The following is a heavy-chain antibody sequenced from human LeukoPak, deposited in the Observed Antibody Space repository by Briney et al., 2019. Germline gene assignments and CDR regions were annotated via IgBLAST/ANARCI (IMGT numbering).Heavy chain of an antibody. D-gene: IGHD3-22*01. J-gene: IGHJ4*02. CDR1: GFTFNDYV. CDR2: IGWNSHII. CDR3: AKDRDSSGFAPYFDY. Sequence: GGSLRLSCAASGFTFNDYVMHWVRQAPGKGLEWVSGIGWNSHIIGYEDSVKGRFTISRDNARNSLSLQMNSLRAEDTAFYYCAKDRDSSGFAPYFDYWGQGILVTVSS. V-gene: IGHV3-9*01.